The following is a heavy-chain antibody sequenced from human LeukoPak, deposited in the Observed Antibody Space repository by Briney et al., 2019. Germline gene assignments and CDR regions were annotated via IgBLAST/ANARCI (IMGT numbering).Heavy chain of an antibody. D-gene: IGHD6-19*01. J-gene: IGHJ4*02. CDR1: GFIFGAYA. CDR3: ARDIATTGWYTFDY. CDR2: ISYDGSNK. Sequence: GRSLRLTCAASGFIFGAYALHWVRQAPGKGLEWVAVISYDGSNKYYVDSVKGRITISRDKSKNTVYLQMNSLRVEDTAVYYCARDIATTGWYTFDYWGQGTPVTVSA. V-gene: IGHV3-30*04.